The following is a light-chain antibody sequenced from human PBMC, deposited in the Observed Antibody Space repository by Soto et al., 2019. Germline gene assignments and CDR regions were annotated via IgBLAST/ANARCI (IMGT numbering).Light chain of an antibody. CDR3: QQSYSTPWT. CDR2: AAS. Sequence: DIQMTQSPSSLSACVGDRVTITCRASQSISSYLNWYQQKPGKAPKLLIYAASSLQSGVPSRFSGSGSGTDFTLTISSLQPEDFATYYCQQSYSTPWTFGQGTKGDIK. CDR1: QSISSY. V-gene: IGKV1-39*01. J-gene: IGKJ1*01.